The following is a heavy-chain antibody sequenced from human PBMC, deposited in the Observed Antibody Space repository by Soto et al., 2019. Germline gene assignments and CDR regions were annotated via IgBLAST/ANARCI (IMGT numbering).Heavy chain of an antibody. V-gene: IGHV5-51*01. CDR3: ARLPQPAGYYDSSGQLDY. J-gene: IGHJ4*02. Sequence: GESLTISGRCSGGRFTHFWIGWVRQRPGKGLEWMGIIYSRDSDTRYSPSFQGQVTISVDSSISTAYLQWSSLKASDTAIYYCARLPQPAGYYDSSGQLDYWGQGTLVTVSS. CDR2: IYSRDSDT. CDR1: GGRFTHFW. D-gene: IGHD3-22*01.